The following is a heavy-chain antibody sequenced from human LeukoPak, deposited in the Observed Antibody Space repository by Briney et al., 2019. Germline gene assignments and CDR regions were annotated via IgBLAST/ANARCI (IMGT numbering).Heavy chain of an antibody. D-gene: IGHD2-2*02. V-gene: IGHV3-30*01. Sequence: GRSLRLSCAASGFTLSSFAIHWVRQAPGKGLEWVAVISSDGSNKFYADSVRGRFTISRDNSKNTLNLQMNSLRPEDTAVYYCARDRPVGVPIAISYDLDSWGQGTLVSVSS. CDR2: ISSDGSNK. CDR1: GFTLSSFA. J-gene: IGHJ4*02. CDR3: ARDRPVGVPIAISYDLDS.